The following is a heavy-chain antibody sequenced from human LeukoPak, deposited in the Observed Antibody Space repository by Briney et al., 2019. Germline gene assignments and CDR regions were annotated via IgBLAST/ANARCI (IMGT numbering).Heavy chain of an antibody. CDR3: AKDRAFVSGAGAFDI. D-gene: IGHD3-10*01. Sequence: PGGSLRLSCAASGFTFSSYAMSWVRQAPGKGLEWVSAISGSGDNIYYTDSVKGRFTVSRDNSKNTLYLQMNSLRTEDTAVYYCAKDRAFVSGAGAFDIWGQGTKVTVS. V-gene: IGHV3-23*01. CDR1: GFTFSSYA. J-gene: IGHJ3*02. CDR2: ISGSGDNI.